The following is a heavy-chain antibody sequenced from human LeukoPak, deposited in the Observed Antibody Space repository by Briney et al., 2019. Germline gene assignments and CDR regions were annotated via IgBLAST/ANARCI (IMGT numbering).Heavy chain of an antibody. J-gene: IGHJ1*01. CDR1: GGSVSSGGYS. CDR3: ARADYDSSSEYFQH. CDR2: IYHSGST. D-gene: IGHD3-22*01. V-gene: IGHV4-30-2*01. Sequence: PSETLSLTCTVSGGSVSSGGYSWSWIRQPPGKGLEWIGYIYHSGSTYYNPSLKSRVTISVDRSKNQFSLKLSSVTAADTAVYYCARADYDSSSEYFQHWGQGTLVTVSS.